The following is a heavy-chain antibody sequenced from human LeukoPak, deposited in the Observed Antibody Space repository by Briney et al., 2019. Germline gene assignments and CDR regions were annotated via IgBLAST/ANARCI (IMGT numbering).Heavy chain of an antibody. J-gene: IGHJ5*02. CDR1: GGSISSGDYY. D-gene: IGHD3-22*01. CDR2: IYHSGST. Sequence: SETLSLTCTVSGGSISSGDYYWSWIRQPPGKGLEWIGYIYHSGSTYYNPSLKSRVTISVDRSKNQFSLKLSSVTAADTAVYYCARGNYYDSSGYSNWFDPWGQGTLATVSS. V-gene: IGHV4-30-2*01. CDR3: ARGNYYDSSGYSNWFDP.